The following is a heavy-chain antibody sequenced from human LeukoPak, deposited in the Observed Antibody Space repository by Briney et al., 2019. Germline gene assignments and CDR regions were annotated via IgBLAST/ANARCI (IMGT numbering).Heavy chain of an antibody. Sequence: ASVKVSCKASGYTLTGYYMHWVRQAPGQGLEWMGWINPNSGGTNYAQKFQGRVTMTRDTSISTAYMELSRLRSDDTAVYYCARVRWFGELSDFDYWGQGTLVTVSS. J-gene: IGHJ4*02. CDR2: INPNSGGT. CDR3: ARVRWFGELSDFDY. D-gene: IGHD3-10*01. V-gene: IGHV1-2*02. CDR1: GYTLTGYY.